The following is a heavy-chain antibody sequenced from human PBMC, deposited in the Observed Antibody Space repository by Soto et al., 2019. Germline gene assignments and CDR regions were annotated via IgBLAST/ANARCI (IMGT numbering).Heavy chain of an antibody. Sequence: VQLVQSGAEVRKPGSSVRVSCKASGGTFDAYTITWVRQAPGQGLEWMGGIIPLFGTANYAQKFQGRVTITADESTTTAHMELSSLRSEDTAVYFCARLGTKAMDVWGQGTTVTISS. CDR2: IIPLFGTA. CDR1: GGTFDAYT. CDR3: ARLGTKAMDV. J-gene: IGHJ6*02. V-gene: IGHV1-69*01. D-gene: IGHD2-2*01.